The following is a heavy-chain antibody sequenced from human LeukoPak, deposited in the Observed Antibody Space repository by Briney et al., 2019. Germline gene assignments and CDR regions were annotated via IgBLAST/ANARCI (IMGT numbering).Heavy chain of an antibody. V-gene: IGHV6-1*01. Sequence: QTLSLTCAISGDSVSSNSAAWNWIRQSPSRGLEWLGRAYYRSKWYNDYAVSVKSRITINPDTSKNQFSLQLNSVTPEDTAVYYCARDGARIAAAGSYYGMDVWGQGTTVTVSS. D-gene: IGHD6-13*01. J-gene: IGHJ6*02. CDR2: AYYRSKWYN. CDR3: ARDGARIAAAGSYYGMDV. CDR1: GDSVSSNSAA.